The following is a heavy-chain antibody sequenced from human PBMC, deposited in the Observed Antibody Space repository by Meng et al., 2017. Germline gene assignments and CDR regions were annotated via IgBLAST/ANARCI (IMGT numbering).Heavy chain of an antibody. J-gene: IGHJ4*02. Sequence: EVALVGGGGGLVQPGGSLIPSCAASGFTFNNYWMHWVRQVPGKGLVWVSRISGDGSITNYADSVKGRFTISRDNAKNTLYLQMNSLRPEDTAVYYCLDEAPRSDYWGQGSLVTVSS. V-gene: IGHV3-74*01. D-gene: IGHD1-1*01. CDR2: ISGDGSIT. CDR1: GFTFNNYW. CDR3: LDEAPRSDY.